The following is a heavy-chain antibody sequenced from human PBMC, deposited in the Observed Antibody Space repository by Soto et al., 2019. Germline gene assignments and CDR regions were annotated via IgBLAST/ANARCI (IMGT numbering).Heavy chain of an antibody. CDR1: GGSVSSGSYY. V-gene: IGHV4-61*01. J-gene: IGHJ6*02. CDR2: IYYSGST. CDR3: ARGRMNTATTSGYYYYGMDV. D-gene: IGHD4-17*01. Sequence: QVQLQESGPGLVKPSETLSLTCTVSGGSVSSGSYYWSWIRQPPGKGLERIGYIYYSGSTNYNPPLKSRVTISVDTSKNQFSLKRSSVTAADTAVYYCARGRMNTATTSGYYYYGMDVWGQGTTVTVSS.